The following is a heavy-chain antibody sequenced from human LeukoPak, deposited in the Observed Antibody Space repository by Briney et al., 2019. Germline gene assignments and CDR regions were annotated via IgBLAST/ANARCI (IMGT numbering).Heavy chain of an antibody. V-gene: IGHV4-61*02. D-gene: IGHD5-18*01. CDR3: ARDLRGYSYGLMGY. Sequence: PSETLSLTCTVSGDSISSGSYYWSWIRQPAGKGLEWIGRIYGSGRTNYNLSLKSRVTISVDTSKNQFSLRLSSVTAADTAVYYCARDLRGYSYGLMGYWGQGTLVTVSS. J-gene: IGHJ4*02. CDR2: IYGSGRT. CDR1: GDSISSGSYY.